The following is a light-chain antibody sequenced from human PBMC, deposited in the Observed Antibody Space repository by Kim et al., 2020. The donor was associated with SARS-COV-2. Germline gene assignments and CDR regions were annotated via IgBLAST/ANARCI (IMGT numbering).Light chain of an antibody. V-gene: IGLV3-9*01. CDR1: NSGRKN. Sequence: VALGQTARITCGGNNSGRKNVHWYQQKPGQAPVLVIYRDYNRPSGIPERFSGSNSGNTATLTISRAQAGDEADYYCQVLDSSSVVFGGGTKLTVL. CDR3: QVLDSSSVV. CDR2: RDY. J-gene: IGLJ2*01.